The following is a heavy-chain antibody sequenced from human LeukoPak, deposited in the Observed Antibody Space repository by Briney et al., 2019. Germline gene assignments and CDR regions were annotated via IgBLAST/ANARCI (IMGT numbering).Heavy chain of an antibody. CDR3: ARDVDTALDY. Sequence: GASVKVSCKASGYTFTSYDINWVRQATGQGLEWMGWMNPNSGNTDYAQKFQGRVTMTRNTSISTAYMELSSLRSEDTAVYYCARDVDTALDYWGQGTLVTVSS. D-gene: IGHD5-18*01. CDR2: MNPNSGNT. V-gene: IGHV1-8*01. J-gene: IGHJ4*02. CDR1: GYTFTSYD.